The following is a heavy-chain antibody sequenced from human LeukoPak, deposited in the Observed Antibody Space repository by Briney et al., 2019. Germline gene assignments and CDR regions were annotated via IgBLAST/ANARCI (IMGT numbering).Heavy chain of an antibody. V-gene: IGHV1-2*02. J-gene: IGHJ5*02. Sequence: ASVKVSCKASGYTFTGYYIHWVRQAPGQGLEWMGWINPNSGGTNYAQKFQGRVTMTRDTSISTAYMELSRLRSDDTAVYYCARDGRGSRSSWFDPWGQGTLVIVSS. CDR2: INPNSGGT. D-gene: IGHD3-10*01. CDR3: ARDGRGSRSSWFDP. CDR1: GYTFTGYY.